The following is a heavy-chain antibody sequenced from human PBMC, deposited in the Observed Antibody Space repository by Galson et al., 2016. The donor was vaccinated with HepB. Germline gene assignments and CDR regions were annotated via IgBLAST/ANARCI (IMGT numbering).Heavy chain of an antibody. CDR2: ISSSGTTI. CDR3: TRVHREGIAAAGLQI. Sequence: SLRLSCAASGITFSDSYMTWIRQAPGKGLEWLSYISSSGTTIYYADSVKGRFTISRDNAKNTLYLQMKSLRAEDTALYYCTRVHREGIAAAGLQIWGQGTLVIVSS. J-gene: IGHJ4*02. V-gene: IGHV3-11*04. D-gene: IGHD6-13*01. CDR1: GITFSDSY.